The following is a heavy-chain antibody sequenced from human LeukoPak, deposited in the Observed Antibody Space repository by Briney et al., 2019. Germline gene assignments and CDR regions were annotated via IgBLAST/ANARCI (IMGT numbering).Heavy chain of an antibody. Sequence: GGSLRLSCAASGFTFSSYSMNWVRQAPGKGLEWVSSISSSSSYIYYADSVKGRFTISRDNSKNTLYLQMNSLRAEDTAVYYCAKVPYYYDSSGYCIWGQGTLVTVSS. V-gene: IGHV3-21*01. CDR3: AKVPYYYDSSGYCI. CDR1: GFTFSSYS. D-gene: IGHD3-22*01. J-gene: IGHJ4*02. CDR2: ISSSSSYI.